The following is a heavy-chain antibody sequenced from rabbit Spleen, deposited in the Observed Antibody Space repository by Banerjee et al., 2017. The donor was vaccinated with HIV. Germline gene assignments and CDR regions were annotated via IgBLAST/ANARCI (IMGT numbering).Heavy chain of an antibody. V-gene: IGHV1S40*01. CDR1: GVSFSSSSY. CDR3: ARNGGMLDYNL. D-gene: IGHD4-2*01. Sequence: QSLEESGGDLVKPGASLTLTCTASGVSFSSSSYVCWVRQAPGKGLEWIACIDAGSSGFTYFATWAKGRFTCSKSSSTTVTLQMTRLTAADTATYFCARNGGMLDYNLWGPGTLVTVS. CDR2: IDAGSSGFT. J-gene: IGHJ4*01.